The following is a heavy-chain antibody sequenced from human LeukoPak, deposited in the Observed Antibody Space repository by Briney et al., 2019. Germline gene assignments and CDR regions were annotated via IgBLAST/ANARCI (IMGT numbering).Heavy chain of an antibody. D-gene: IGHD4-23*01. V-gene: IGHV1-69*04. CDR3: AREEVAASGQTVGFDY. J-gene: IGHJ4*02. CDR2: IIPILGMA. CDR1: GGTFSSYA. Sequence: SVKVSCKASGGTFSSYAISWVRQAPGQGLEWMGRIIPILGMANYAQKFQGRVTNTADKSTSTAYMELSSLRSEDTAVYYCAREEVAASGQTVGFDYWGQGTLVTVSS.